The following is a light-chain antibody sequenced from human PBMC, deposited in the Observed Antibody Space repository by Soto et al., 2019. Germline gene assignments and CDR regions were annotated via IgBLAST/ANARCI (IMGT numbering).Light chain of an antibody. CDR1: LSVSSD. Sequence: EIVMTQSPATLSLSPGERATLSCRASLSVSSDLAWYRQQPVQAPRLLNDGASNRATGIPDRFSGSGSGTDFPLTISRLEHEDFADYYCQQYSSSGTFGQGTKVDIK. J-gene: IGKJ1*01. V-gene: IGKV3-20*01. CDR2: GAS. CDR3: QQYSSSGT.